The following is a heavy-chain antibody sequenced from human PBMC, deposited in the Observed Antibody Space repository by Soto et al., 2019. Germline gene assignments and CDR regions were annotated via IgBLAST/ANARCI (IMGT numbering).Heavy chain of an antibody. D-gene: IGHD3-3*01. Sequence: QVQLQQWGAGLLKPSETLSLTCAVNAVSFSGYYWSRIRQPPGKGLAWMGEINHSGSTNYNPSLMIRVPISVETSKSQFSLRLSSVTAADTDVYYCARVQDPRLTVFGVVISPSPYFDSWGQGTMVTVSS. CDR1: AVSFSGYY. V-gene: IGHV4-34*01. CDR2: INHSGST. J-gene: IGHJ4*02. CDR3: ARVQDPRLTVFGVVISPSPYFDS.